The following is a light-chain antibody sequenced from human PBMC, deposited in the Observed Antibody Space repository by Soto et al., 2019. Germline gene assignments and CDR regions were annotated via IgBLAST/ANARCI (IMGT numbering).Light chain of an antibody. J-gene: IGKJ2*01. CDR2: LGS. CDR1: QRLLHSNGNNF. Sequence: ESVMTQSPPSLTVTPGEPASISCRSSQRLLHSNGNNFLDWYLQKPGQSPQLLIYLGSNRASGVPDRVSGSEAGTDFTLKISRVEAEDVGVYYCMQALQTPYTFGQGTKVDIK. V-gene: IGKV2-28*01. CDR3: MQALQTPYT.